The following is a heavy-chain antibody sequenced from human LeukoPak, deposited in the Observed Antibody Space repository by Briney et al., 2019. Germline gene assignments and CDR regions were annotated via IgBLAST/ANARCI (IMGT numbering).Heavy chain of an antibody. D-gene: IGHD3-10*01. CDR1: GGSISSSSYY. CDR2: IYYSGST. J-gene: IGHJ4*02. CDR3: ARSDYYGSGGFDY. Sequence: SETLSLTCTVSGGSISSSSYYWGWIRQPPGKGLEWIGSIYYSGSTNYNPSLKSRVTISVDTSKNQFSLKLSSVTAADTAVYYCARSDYYGSGGFDYWGQGTLVTVSS. V-gene: IGHV4-39*07.